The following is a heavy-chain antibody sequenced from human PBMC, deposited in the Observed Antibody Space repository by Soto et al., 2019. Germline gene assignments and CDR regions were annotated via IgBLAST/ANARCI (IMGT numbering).Heavy chain of an antibody. CDR1: GYSISSGYY. CDR3: ARAPVGDMITFGGVIVIPDAFDI. J-gene: IGHJ3*02. D-gene: IGHD3-16*02. V-gene: IGHV4-38-2*02. Sequence: SETLSLTCTVSGYSISSGYYWGWIRQPPGKGLEWIGSIYHSGSTYYNPSLKSRVTISVDTSKNQFSLKLSSVTAADTAVYYCARAPVGDMITFGGVIVIPDAFDIWGQGTMVTVSS. CDR2: IYHSGST.